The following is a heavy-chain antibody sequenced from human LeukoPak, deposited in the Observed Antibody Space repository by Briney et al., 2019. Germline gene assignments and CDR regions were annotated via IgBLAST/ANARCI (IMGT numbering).Heavy chain of an antibody. V-gene: IGHV3-66*01. CDR3: ARVGLGYYYYGMDV. Sequence: GGSLRLSCAASGFTVSSNYMSWVRQAPGKGLEWVSGIYTGGDTYYADSVKDRFTISRDNSKNTLYLQMNSLRAEDTAVYYCARVGLGYYYYGMDVWGQGTTVTVSS. J-gene: IGHJ6*02. D-gene: IGHD7-27*01. CDR2: IYTGGDT. CDR1: GFTVSSNY.